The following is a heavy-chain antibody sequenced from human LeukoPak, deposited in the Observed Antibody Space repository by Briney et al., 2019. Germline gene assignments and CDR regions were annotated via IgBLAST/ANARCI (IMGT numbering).Heavy chain of an antibody. V-gene: IGHV3-7*01. J-gene: IGHJ4*02. CDR3: ARDTYRFYDY. CDR1: GFTFSTYW. CDR2: INEDGSDK. Sequence: GGSLRLSCAASGFTFSTYWMSWVRQAPGKGLEWVANINEDGSDKYYVDSVKGRFTISRDNAKNSLYLQMNSLRAEDTAVYYCARDTYRFYDYWGQRTLVTVSS.